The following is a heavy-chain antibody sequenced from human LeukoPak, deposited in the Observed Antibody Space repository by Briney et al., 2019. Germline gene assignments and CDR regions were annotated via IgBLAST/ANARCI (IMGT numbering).Heavy chain of an antibody. Sequence: SETLSLTCTVSGGSISGGGYYWSWIRQPPGTGLEWIGYIYYSGSTNYNPSFKSRVTISVDTSKNQFSLKLSSVTAADTAVYYCARDSDYDYGMDVWGQGTTVTVSS. CDR3: ARDSDYDYGMDV. CDR1: GGSISGGGYY. V-gene: IGHV4-61*08. CDR2: IYYSGST. J-gene: IGHJ6*02.